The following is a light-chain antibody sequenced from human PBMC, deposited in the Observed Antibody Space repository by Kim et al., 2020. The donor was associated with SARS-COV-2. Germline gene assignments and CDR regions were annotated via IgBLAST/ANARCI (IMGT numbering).Light chain of an antibody. CDR1: QSVSTK. V-gene: IGKV3-15*01. J-gene: IGKJ4*01. CDR3: QQSNSWRPLT. CDR2: GAS. Sequence: EIVMTQSPATLSVSPGETATLSCRASQSVSTKLAWYQHKPGQAPRLLIYGASTRAIGIPARFSGSGSGTEFTLTISSLQSEDSAVYYCQQSNSWRPLTFGGATKVDIK.